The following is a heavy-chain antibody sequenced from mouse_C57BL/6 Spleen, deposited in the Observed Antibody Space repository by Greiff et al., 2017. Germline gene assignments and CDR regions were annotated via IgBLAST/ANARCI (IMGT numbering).Heavy chain of an antibody. Sequence: VKLQESGPGLVQPSQSLSITCTVSGFSFTSYGVHWVRQSPGKGLEWLGVIWSGGSTDYNAAFISRLSISKDNSKSQVFFKMNSLQADDTAIYYCARRAYGYDKGYAMDYWGQGTSVTVSS. CDR1: GFSFTSYG. CDR3: ARRAYGYDKGYAMDY. CDR2: IWSGGST. J-gene: IGHJ4*01. D-gene: IGHD2-2*01. V-gene: IGHV2-2*01.